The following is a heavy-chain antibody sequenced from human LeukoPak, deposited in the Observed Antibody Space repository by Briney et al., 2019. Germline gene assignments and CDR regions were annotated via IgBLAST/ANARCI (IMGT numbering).Heavy chain of an antibody. Sequence: GGSLRLSCAASGFTLSSYAMSWVRQAPGKGLEWVSGITGSGGTTYYADSVKGRFTLSRDNSKNTLYLQMNSLGAEDTAVYYCAKHNSGNFIYFDSWGQGALVTVSS. CDR1: GFTLSSYA. J-gene: IGHJ4*02. CDR2: ITGSGGTT. V-gene: IGHV3-23*01. D-gene: IGHD1-26*01. CDR3: AKHNSGNFIYFDS.